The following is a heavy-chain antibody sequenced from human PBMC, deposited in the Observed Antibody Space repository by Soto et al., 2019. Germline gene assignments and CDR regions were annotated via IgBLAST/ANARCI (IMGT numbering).Heavy chain of an antibody. D-gene: IGHD2-21*02. Sequence: SQDLSLSKTVSAGILSRGGYFWSCIRQPPGKGLEWIGYIYYSGDTSYNPSLKSRVTISIDTSKNQFSLKLSSVTTADTAFYYCAREGALLFGGNSDYYSTMDVWGQGTTVTVS. CDR2: IYYSGDT. CDR1: AGILSRGGYF. CDR3: AREGALLFGGNSDYYSTMDV. V-gene: IGHV4-30-4*08. J-gene: IGHJ6*02.